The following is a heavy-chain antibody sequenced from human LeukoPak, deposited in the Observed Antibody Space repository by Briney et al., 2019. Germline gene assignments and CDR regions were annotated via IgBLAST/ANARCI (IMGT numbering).Heavy chain of an antibody. CDR3: ARLRIAAAGIFGMDV. Sequence: PGGSLRLSCAASGFTFSSYSMNWVRQAPGKGLEWVSYISSSSSTIYYADSVKGRFTISRDNAKNSLYLQMNSLRAEDTAVYYCARLRIAAAGIFGMDVWGQGTTVTVSS. CDR1: GFTFSSYS. V-gene: IGHV3-48*04. CDR2: ISSSSSTI. J-gene: IGHJ6*02. D-gene: IGHD6-13*01.